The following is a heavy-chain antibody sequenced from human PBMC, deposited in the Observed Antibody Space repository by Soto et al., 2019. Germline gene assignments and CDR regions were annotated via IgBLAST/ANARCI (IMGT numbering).Heavy chain of an antibody. CDR1: GGTINSGDYF. V-gene: IGHV4-30-4*01. Sequence: SETLSLTCSVSGGTINSGDYFWSCIRQPPGQGLEWIGSIFYTGSTYYSPSLKSRASMSMDTSTNLFSLRLRSLTAADTAVYFCARVKATLYRDYYFDYWGQGTLVTVSS. D-gene: IGHD2-15*01. CDR2: IFYTGST. CDR3: ARVKATLYRDYYFDY. J-gene: IGHJ4*02.